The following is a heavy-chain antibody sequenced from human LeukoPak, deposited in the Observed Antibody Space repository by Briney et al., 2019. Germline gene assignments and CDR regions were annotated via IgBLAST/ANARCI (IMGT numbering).Heavy chain of an antibody. CDR3: ATSGTPTTGFDY. CDR2: ISGSGGST. CDR1: GFTFSNYD. V-gene: IGHV3-23*01. Sequence: PGGSLRLSCAASGFTFSNYDMSWVRQAPGKGLEWVSIISGSGGSTYVADSVKGRFTFSRDNSKNTLYLQMNSLRAEDTTIYYCATSGTPTTGFDYWGQGTLVTVSS. J-gene: IGHJ4*02. D-gene: IGHD5-12*01.